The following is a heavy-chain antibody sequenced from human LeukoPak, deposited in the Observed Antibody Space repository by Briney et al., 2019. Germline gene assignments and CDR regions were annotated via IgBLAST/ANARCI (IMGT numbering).Heavy chain of an antibody. CDR3: ARGIRSYYYDSSGPIFLPQSL. V-gene: IGHV1-8*01. D-gene: IGHD3-22*01. Sequence: ASVKVSCKASGYTFTSYDINWVRQATGQGLEWMGRMNPNSGNTGYAQKFQGRVTMTRNTSISTAYMELSSLRSDDTAVYYCARGIRSYYYDSSGPIFLPQSLWGQGTLVTVSS. CDR2: MNPNSGNT. J-gene: IGHJ4*02. CDR1: GYTFTSYD.